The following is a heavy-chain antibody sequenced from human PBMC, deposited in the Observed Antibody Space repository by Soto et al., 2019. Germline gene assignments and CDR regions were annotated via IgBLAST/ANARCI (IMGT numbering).Heavy chain of an antibody. CDR1: GYTFTNYG. CDR3: AREGVAPYYYYGMDV. Sequence: ASVKVSCKASGYTFTNYGICWVRHAPGQGLEWMGWISAYNGNTNYAQTFQGRVTMTTDTSTSTAYMELRSLRSDDTAVYYCAREGVAPYYYYGMDVRGQGTPVTVSS. D-gene: IGHD5-12*01. J-gene: IGHJ6*02. V-gene: IGHV1-18*01. CDR2: ISAYNGNT.